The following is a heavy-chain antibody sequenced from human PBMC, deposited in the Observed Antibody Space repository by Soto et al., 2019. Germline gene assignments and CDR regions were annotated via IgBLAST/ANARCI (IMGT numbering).Heavy chain of an antibody. V-gene: IGHV4-61*01. CDR2: IYYSGST. J-gene: IGHJ3*02. Sequence: QVQLQESGPGLVKPSETLSLTCTVSGGSVSSGSYYWSWIRQPPGKGLEWIGYIYYSGSTNYNPPPRSRVXXXVXXSTNQFSLKLSSVTAADTAVYYCARGSGPKDAFDIWGQGTMVTVSS. CDR1: GGSVSSGSYY. D-gene: IGHD2-15*01. CDR3: ARGSGPKDAFDI.